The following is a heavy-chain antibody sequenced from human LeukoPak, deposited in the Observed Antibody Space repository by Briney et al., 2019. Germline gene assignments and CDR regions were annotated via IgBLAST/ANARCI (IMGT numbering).Heavy chain of an antibody. CDR1: GGTFSSYA. CDR2: IIPIFGTA. J-gene: IGHJ4*02. Sequence: ASVKVSCKASGGTFSSYAISWVRQAPGHGLEWMGRIIPIFGTANYAQKFQGRVTITTDESTSTAYMELSSLRSEDTAVYYCARDGITIFGVEFYYMDVWGQGTLVTVSS. D-gene: IGHD3-3*01. CDR3: ARDGITIFGVEFYYMDV. V-gene: IGHV1-69*05.